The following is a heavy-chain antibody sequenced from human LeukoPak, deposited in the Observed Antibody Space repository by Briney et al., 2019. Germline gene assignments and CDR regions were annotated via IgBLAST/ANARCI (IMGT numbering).Heavy chain of an antibody. CDR1: GFTFSSYD. D-gene: IGHD1-26*01. CDR3: ARGSSGSYYDY. J-gene: IGHJ4*02. CDR2: IGTAGDT. V-gene: IGHV3-13*01. Sequence: PGGSLRLSCAASGFTFSSYDVHWVRQATGKGLEWVSAIGTAGDTYYPGSVKGRFTISRENAKNSLYLQMNSLRAGDTAVYYCARGSSGSYYDYWGQGTLVTVSS.